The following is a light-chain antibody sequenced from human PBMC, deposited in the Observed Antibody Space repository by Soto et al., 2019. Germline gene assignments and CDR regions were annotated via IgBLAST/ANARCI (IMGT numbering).Light chain of an antibody. J-gene: IGKJ1*01. V-gene: IGKV4-1*01. Sequence: DIVMTQSPDSLAVSLGARAFINCRSSQSVLYSSNNQTYLAWYQQKPGQPPKLLIYRASTRESRVPDRFSGSGSGTDFPLTISSLRAEDVAVYYCTQYYITFPTFGQGTTVEIK. CDR3: TQYYITFPT. CDR1: QSVLYSSNNQTY. CDR2: RAS.